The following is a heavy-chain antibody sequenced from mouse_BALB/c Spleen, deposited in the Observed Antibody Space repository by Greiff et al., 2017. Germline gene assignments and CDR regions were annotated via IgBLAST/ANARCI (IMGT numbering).Heavy chain of an antibody. J-gene: IGHJ2*01. CDR2: IDPENGDT. D-gene: IGHD1-3*01. Sequence: VQLQQSGAELVRSGASVKLSCTASGFNIKDYYMHWVKQRPEQGLEWIGWIDPENGDTEYAPKFQGKATMTDDTYSNTAYLQLSSLTSEDTAVYYCNAWGYNYVPFDYWGQGTTLTVSS. V-gene: IGHV14-4*02. CDR1: GFNIKDYY. CDR3: NAWGYNYVPFDY.